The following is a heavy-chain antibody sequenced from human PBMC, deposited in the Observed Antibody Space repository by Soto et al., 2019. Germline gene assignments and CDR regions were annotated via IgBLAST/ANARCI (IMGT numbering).Heavy chain of an antibody. CDR1: GFIFTTYA. V-gene: IGHV3-23*01. J-gene: IGHJ5*02. CDR2: ISHSGGST. CDR3: AKDGGQGGYDYPRNWFDP. Sequence: GGSLRLSCAASGFIFTTYAMSWVRQAPGKGPEWVSSISHSGGSTYYADFVRGRFTISRDNSKNTVHLQMNSLRVDDTAVYYCAKDGGQGGYDYPRNWFDPWGRGTLVSVSS. D-gene: IGHD5-12*01.